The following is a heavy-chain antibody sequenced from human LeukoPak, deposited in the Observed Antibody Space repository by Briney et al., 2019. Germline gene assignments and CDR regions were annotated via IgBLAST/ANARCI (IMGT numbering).Heavy chain of an antibody. CDR1: GFTFRTYT. V-gene: IGHV3-21*01. Sequence: PGGSLRLSCAASGFTFRTYTMNWVCQAPGKRLEWVSSISSDSRYIYYADSVKGRFTISRDNAKNSLYLQMNSLRAEDTAVYYCAELGITMIGGVWGKGTTVTISS. CDR2: ISSDSRYI. J-gene: IGHJ6*04. D-gene: IGHD3-10*02. CDR3: AELGITMIGGV.